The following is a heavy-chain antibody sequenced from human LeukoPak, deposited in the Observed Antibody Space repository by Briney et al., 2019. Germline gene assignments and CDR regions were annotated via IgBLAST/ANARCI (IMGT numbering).Heavy chain of an antibody. Sequence: ASVKVSCKASGYTFTSYYMHWVRQAPGQGLEWMGIINPSGGSTSYAQEFQGRVTMTRDMSTSTVYMELSSLRSEDTAVYYCARGRRNSSGWYGSVYFDYWGQGTLVTVSS. CDR1: GYTFTSYY. V-gene: IGHV1-46*01. CDR3: ARGRRNSSGWYGSVYFDY. CDR2: INPSGGST. D-gene: IGHD6-19*01. J-gene: IGHJ4*02.